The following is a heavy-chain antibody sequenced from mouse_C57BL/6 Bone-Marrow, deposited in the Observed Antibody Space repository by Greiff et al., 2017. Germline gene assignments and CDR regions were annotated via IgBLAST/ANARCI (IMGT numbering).Heavy chain of an antibody. D-gene: IGHD1-1*01. CDR2: IYPGDGDT. V-gene: IGHV1-82*01. CDR3: AREVYYGSSYDAY. J-gene: IGHJ3*01. Sequence: QVQLQQSGPELVKPGASVKISCKASGYAFSSSWMNWVKQRPGKGLEWIGRIYPGDGDTNYNGKFKGKATLTADKSSSTAYMQLSSLTSEDSAVYFGAREVYYGSSYDAYWGQGTLVTVSA. CDR1: GYAFSSSW.